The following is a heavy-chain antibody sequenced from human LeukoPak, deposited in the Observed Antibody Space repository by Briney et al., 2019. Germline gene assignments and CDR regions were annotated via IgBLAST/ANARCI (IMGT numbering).Heavy chain of an antibody. J-gene: IGHJ5*02. CDR1: GFTFSDYY. V-gene: IGHV3-11*05. CDR2: ISGSSSYT. Sequence: GGSLRLSCAASGFTFSDYYMSWIRQAPGEGLEWISHISGSSSYTNYADSVKGRFTISRDNAKNPLYLQMNSLRVEDTAVYYCARDDRRLGRFDPSGQGTQVTVSS. D-gene: IGHD6-19*01. CDR3: ARDDRRLGRFDP.